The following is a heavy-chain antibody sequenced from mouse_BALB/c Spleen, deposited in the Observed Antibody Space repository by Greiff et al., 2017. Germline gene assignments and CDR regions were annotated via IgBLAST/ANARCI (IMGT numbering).Heavy chain of an antibody. Sequence: VQGVESGPGLVAPSQSLSITCTVSGFSLTSYDISWIRQPPGKGLEWLGVIWTGGGTNYNSAFMSRLSISKDNSKSQVFLKMNSLQTDDTAIYYCVRDPYGNYGAYWGQGTLVTVSA. D-gene: IGHD2-1*01. CDR3: VRDPYGNYGAY. CDR2: IWTGGGT. J-gene: IGHJ3*01. CDR1: GFSLTSYD. V-gene: IGHV2-9-2*01.